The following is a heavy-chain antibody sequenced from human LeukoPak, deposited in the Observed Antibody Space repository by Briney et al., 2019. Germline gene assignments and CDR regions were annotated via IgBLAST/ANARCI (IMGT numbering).Heavy chain of an antibody. J-gene: IGHJ4*02. V-gene: IGHV3-21*04. CDR1: GFTFSSYS. CDR3: ARFDYGDYYYFDY. Sequence: PGGSLRLSCAASGFTFSSYSMNWVRQAPGKGLEWVSSISSSSSYIYYADSVKGRFTISRDNAKNSLYLQMNSLRAEDTAVYYCARFDYGDYYYFDYWGQGTLVTVSS. D-gene: IGHD4-17*01. CDR2: ISSSSSYI.